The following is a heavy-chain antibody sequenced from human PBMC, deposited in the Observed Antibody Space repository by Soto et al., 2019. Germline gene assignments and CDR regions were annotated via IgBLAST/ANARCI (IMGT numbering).Heavy chain of an antibody. CDR3: ATSYGSGYRAFDY. CDR2: INPILSMS. CDR1: GEAFSFYT. D-gene: IGHD3-10*01. Sequence: QVHLVQSGTEVKKPGSSVRVSCKASGEAFSFYTINWVRQAPGLGLEWMGRINPILSMSNYAQKFQGRVTITADKSTSTAYMDLSSLRSEDTAMYYCATSYGSGYRAFDYWGQGALVTVSS. V-gene: IGHV1-69*02. J-gene: IGHJ4*02.